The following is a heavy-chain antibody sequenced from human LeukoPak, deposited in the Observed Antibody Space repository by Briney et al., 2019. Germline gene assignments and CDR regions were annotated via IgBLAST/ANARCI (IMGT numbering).Heavy chain of an antibody. V-gene: IGHV4-39*07. CDR2: IYHSGTT. D-gene: IGHD5-24*01. CDR1: GGTISSSSYY. Sequence: NPSETLSLTCTVSGGTISSSSYYWGWIRQPPGKGLEWIGSIYHSGTTYYNPSLKSRVTISVDTSKNQFSLRLTSVTAADTAVYYCARLESRVEAPPYDYWGQGTLVTVSS. J-gene: IGHJ4*02. CDR3: ARLESRVEAPPYDY.